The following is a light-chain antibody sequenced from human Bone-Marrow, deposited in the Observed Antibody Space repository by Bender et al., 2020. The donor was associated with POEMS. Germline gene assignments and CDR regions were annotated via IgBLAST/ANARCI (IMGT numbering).Light chain of an antibody. CDR1: VLSKKY. CDR2: KDT. CDR3: YSDSDDSLL. Sequence: SYDLTQPSSVSVSPGQTARITCSGDVLSKKYTRWVQQKPGQAPVIVIYKDTERPSGIPERFSGFSSGTTATLTITGAQVDDEADYYCYSDSDDSLLFGGGTKVTVL. V-gene: IGLV3-27*01. J-gene: IGLJ3*02.